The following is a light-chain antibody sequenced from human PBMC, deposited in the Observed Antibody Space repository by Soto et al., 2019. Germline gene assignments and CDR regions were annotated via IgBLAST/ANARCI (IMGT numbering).Light chain of an antibody. V-gene: IGKV1-39*01. Sequence: IQMTQSPSSLSASVGDRVTITCRASQSISSYLNWYQQKPGRAPKLLIYAASSLQSGVPSRFSGSGSGTDFTLTISSLQPEDVATYYCQEYHSPPFTFGPGTKVDIK. CDR1: QSISSY. CDR2: AAS. J-gene: IGKJ3*01. CDR3: QEYHSPPFT.